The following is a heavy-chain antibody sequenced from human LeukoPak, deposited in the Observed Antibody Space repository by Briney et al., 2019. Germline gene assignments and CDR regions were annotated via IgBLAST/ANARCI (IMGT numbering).Heavy chain of an antibody. Sequence: GGSLRLSCAASGFTFSTYAMSWVRQAPGKGLEWVSGISGSGDSTYYADSVKGRFTISRDNSKNTLYLQMYSLRAEDTAVYYCAKRRGYGDIDYWGQGTLVTVSS. CDR1: GFTFSTYA. D-gene: IGHD4-17*01. CDR2: ISGSGDST. CDR3: AKRRGYGDIDY. J-gene: IGHJ4*02. V-gene: IGHV3-23*01.